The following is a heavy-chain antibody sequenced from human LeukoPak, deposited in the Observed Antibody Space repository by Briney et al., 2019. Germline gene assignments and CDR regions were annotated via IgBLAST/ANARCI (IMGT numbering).Heavy chain of an antibody. CDR1: GFTFSSYS. CDR3: ARGSKWGSIYYYMDV. J-gene: IGHJ6*03. V-gene: IGHV3-48*01. D-gene: IGHD6-13*01. Sequence: AGGSLRLSCAASGFTFSSYSMNWVRQAPGKGLECVSYISSSSSTIYYADSVKGRFTISRDNAKNSLYLQMNSLRAEDTAVYYCARGSKWGSIYYYMDVWGKGTTVTVSS. CDR2: ISSSSSTI.